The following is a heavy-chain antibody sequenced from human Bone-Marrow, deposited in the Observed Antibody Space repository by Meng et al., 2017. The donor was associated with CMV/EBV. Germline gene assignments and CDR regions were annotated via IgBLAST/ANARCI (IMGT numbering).Heavy chain of an antibody. D-gene: IGHD6-13*01. J-gene: IGHJ4*02. CDR1: GFTFSSNN. CDR3: ARVSIAAAGHFDY. CDR2: ISGTSTSI. V-gene: IGHV3-21*01. Sequence: GESLKISCAASGFTFSSNNMNWVRQAPGKGLEWVSYISGTSTSISYADSVKGRFTISRDNAKNSLYLQMNSLRAEDTAVYYCARVSIAAAGHFDYWGQGTLVTVSS.